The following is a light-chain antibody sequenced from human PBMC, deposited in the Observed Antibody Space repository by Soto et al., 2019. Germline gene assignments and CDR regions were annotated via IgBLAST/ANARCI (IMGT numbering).Light chain of an antibody. V-gene: IGLV2-14*01. CDR3: GSYTSSSTYV. J-gene: IGLJ1*01. CDR2: DVS. CDR1: SSDVGGYNY. Sequence: QSVLTQPASVSGSPGQSITISCTGTSSDVGGYNYVSWYQQHPGKAPKLMIYDVSNRPSGVSNRFSGSKSGNTASLTISGLQAEDEADYYCGSYTSSSTYVFGTGTK.